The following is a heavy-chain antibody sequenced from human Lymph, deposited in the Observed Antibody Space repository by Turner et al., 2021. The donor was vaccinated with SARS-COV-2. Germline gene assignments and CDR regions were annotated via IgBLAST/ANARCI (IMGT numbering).Heavy chain of an antibody. J-gene: IGHJ4*02. CDR1: GYSFPTYW. CDR2: SHPGDADT. CDR3: TRLHIARGYSGYDFSYFDY. V-gene: IGHV5-51*01. D-gene: IGHD5-12*01. Sequence: EVQLVQSGAVVKKPGETLTISCKGSGYSFPTYWIGSMRQMPGKGLEWMGISHPGDADTRYSPSFRCQVTISANKTISTDYLQCSSLKASNTAMYYGTRLHIARGYSGYDFSYFDYWGQGTLVTVSS.